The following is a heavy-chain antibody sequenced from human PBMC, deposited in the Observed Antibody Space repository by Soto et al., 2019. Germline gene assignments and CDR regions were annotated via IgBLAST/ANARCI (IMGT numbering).Heavy chain of an antibody. CDR3: ARDGGYSSSWYSFDP. CDR1: GYTFASYG. CDR2: ISAYNGNT. D-gene: IGHD6-13*01. Sequence: ASVKVSCKASGYTFASYGISWVRQAPGQGLEWMGWISAYNGNTNYAQKLQGRVTMTTDTSTSTAYMELRSLRSDDTAVYYCARDGGYSSSWYSFDPWGQGTLVTVSS. J-gene: IGHJ5*02. V-gene: IGHV1-18*04.